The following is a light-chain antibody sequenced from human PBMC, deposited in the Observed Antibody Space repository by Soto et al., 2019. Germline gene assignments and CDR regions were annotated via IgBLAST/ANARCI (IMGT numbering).Light chain of an antibody. Sequence: SYELTQPPSVSVAPGATARLSCGGNTIGSKGVHWYQQKPGQAPVLVIYSDTDLPPVIPERFSGSNSANMATLTISRVEAGDEADYYCQVWDSGSAHVLFGGGTKLTVL. J-gene: IGLJ2*01. V-gene: IGLV3-21*01. CDR1: TIGSKG. CDR3: QVWDSGSAHVL. CDR2: SDT.